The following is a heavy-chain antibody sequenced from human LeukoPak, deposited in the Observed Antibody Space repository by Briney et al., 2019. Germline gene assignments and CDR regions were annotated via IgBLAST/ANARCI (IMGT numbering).Heavy chain of an antibody. CDR2: ISYDGSNK. Sequence: PGRSLRLSCAASGFTFSSYGMHWVRQAPGKGLEWVAVISYDGSNKYYADSVKGRFTISRDNSKNTLYLQMNSLRAEDTAVYYCAKDKRRFLEWLSLFDYWGQGTLVTVSS. CDR3: AKDKRRFLEWLSLFDY. D-gene: IGHD3-3*01. CDR1: GFTFSSYG. J-gene: IGHJ4*02. V-gene: IGHV3-30*18.